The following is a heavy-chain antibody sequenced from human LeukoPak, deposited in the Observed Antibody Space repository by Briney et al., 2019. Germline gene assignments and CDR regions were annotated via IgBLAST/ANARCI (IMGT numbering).Heavy chain of an antibody. CDR3: AXGRXXDYVWGSYRYTAKFDY. CDR1: GGSFSGYY. V-gene: IGHV4-34*01. J-gene: IGHJ4*02. CDR2: INHSGST. D-gene: IGHD3-16*02. Sequence: PSETLSLTCAVYGGSFSGYYWSWIRQPPGKGLEWIGEINHSGSTNYNPSLKSRVTISVDTSKNQFSLKLSSVTAADTAVYYCAXGRXXDYVWGSYRYTAKFDYWGQGTLVTVSS.